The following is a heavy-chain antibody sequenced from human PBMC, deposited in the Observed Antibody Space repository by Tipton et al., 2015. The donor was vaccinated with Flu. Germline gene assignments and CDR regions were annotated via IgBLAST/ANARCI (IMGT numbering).Heavy chain of an antibody. CDR2: ISYDGSNK. CDR1: GFTFSSYG. CDR3: AKDGGHSSSWYSLYYYYGMDG. D-gene: IGHD6-13*01. Sequence: SLRLSCAASGFTFSSYGMHWVRQAPGKGLEWVAVISYDGSNKYYADSVKGRFTISRDNSKNTLYLQMNSLRAEDTAVYYCAKDGGHSSSWYSLYYYYGMDGWGQGTTVTVSS. J-gene: IGHJ6*02. V-gene: IGHV3-30*18.